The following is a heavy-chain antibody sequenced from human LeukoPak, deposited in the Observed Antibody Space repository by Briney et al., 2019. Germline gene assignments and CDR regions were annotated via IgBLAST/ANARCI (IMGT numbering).Heavy chain of an antibody. V-gene: IGHV3-30*18. CDR1: GFTFSSYG. D-gene: IGHD2-2*01. CDR3: AKDLGYRSSTSCSARAN. J-gene: IGHJ4*02. CDR2: ISYDGSNK. Sequence: GGSLRLSCAASGFTFSSYGMHWVRQAPGKGLEWVAVISYDGSNKYYADSVKGRFTISRDNSKNTLYLQMNSLRAEDTAVYYCAKDLGYRSSTSCSARANWGQGTLVTVSS.